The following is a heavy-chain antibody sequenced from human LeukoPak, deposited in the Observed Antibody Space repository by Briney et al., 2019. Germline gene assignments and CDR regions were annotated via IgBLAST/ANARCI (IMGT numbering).Heavy chain of an antibody. CDR3: AKDRDYGDYPSAYYYYMDV. Sequence: GGSLRLSCAASGFTFSTYGIHWVRQAPGKGLEWVAFIRHDGTNKWYADSVKGRFTISRDNSKNMLYLQMNSLRAEDTAVYHCAKDRDYGDYPSAYYYYMDVWGKGTTVTVSS. CDR1: GFTFSTYG. J-gene: IGHJ6*03. CDR2: IRHDGTNK. V-gene: IGHV3-30*02. D-gene: IGHD4-17*01.